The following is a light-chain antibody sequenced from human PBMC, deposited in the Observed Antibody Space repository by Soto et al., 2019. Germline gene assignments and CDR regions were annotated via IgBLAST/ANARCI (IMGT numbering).Light chain of an antibody. J-gene: IGLJ3*02. Sequence: QSALTQPPSASGSPGQSVTISCSGTSSDVGNYNYVSWYQQYPGKVPKLMIYEVNKRPSGVPDRFSGSKSGNTASLTVSGLKAEDEAHYYCSSYAGSNKVFGGGTKLTVL. V-gene: IGLV2-8*01. CDR2: EVN. CDR3: SSYAGSNKV. CDR1: SSDVGNYNY.